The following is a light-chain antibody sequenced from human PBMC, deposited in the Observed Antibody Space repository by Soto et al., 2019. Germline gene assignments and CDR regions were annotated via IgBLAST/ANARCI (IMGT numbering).Light chain of an antibody. Sequence: QSVLSQPPSAYGTPGQRVSLSCSGSHSNIGANTVNWYQHVPGAAPTLLIYTNDQRPSGVAGRFSGSKSGTSASLAISGLQSDDEGHYYCAAWDDSLNGLIFGGGTKVTVL. J-gene: IGLJ2*01. V-gene: IGLV1-44*01. CDR1: HSNIGANT. CDR3: AAWDDSLNGLI. CDR2: TND.